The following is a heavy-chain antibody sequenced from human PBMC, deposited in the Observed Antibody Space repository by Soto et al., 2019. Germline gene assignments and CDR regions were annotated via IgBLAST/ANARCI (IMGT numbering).Heavy chain of an antibody. J-gene: IGHJ4*02. CDR1: GFTVSSNY. CDR3: ARASRNYYDSSGYLYYFDY. Sequence: GGSLRLSCAASGFTVSSNYMSWVRQAPGKGLEWVSVIYSGGSTYYAGSVKGRFTISRDNSKNTLYLQMNSLRAVDTAVYYCARASRNYYDSSGYLYYFDYWGQGTLVTVSS. D-gene: IGHD3-22*01. CDR2: IYSGGST. V-gene: IGHV3-66*01.